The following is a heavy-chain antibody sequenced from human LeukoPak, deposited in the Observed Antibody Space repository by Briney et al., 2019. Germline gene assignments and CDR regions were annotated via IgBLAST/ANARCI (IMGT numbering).Heavy chain of an antibody. Sequence: GGSLRLSCAASGFTFISYAIHWVRQAPGKGLEWVAVISFHGTDTFYADSVKGRFTISRDNAKNSLYLQMNSLRAEDTAVYYCARDLNWETYWGQGTLVSVSS. D-gene: IGHD7-27*01. J-gene: IGHJ4*02. V-gene: IGHV3-30*04. CDR2: ISFHGTDT. CDR3: ARDLNWETY. CDR1: GFTFISYA.